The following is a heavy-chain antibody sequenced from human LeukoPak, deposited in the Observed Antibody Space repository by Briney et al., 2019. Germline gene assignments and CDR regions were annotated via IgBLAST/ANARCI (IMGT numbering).Heavy chain of an antibody. V-gene: IGHV4-34*01. CDR3: ARSRVPPWSYDSSGYHPGWFDP. Sequence: SETLSLTCAVYGGSFSGYYWSWIRQPPGKGLEWIGEINHSGSTNYNPSLKSRVTISVDTSKNQFSLKRSSVTAADTAVYYCARSRVPPWSYDSSGYHPGWFDPWGQGTLVTVSS. J-gene: IGHJ5*02. CDR2: INHSGST. CDR1: GGSFSGYY. D-gene: IGHD3-22*01.